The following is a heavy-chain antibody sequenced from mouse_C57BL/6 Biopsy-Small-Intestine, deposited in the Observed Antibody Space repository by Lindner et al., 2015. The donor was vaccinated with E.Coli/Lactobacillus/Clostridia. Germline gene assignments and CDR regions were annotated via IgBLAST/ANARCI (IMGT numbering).Heavy chain of an antibody. V-gene: IGHV14-2*01. CDR2: LIRGDGES. CDR1: GFNIRDYY. J-gene: IGHJ2*01. D-gene: IGHD1-1*01. CDR3: AREFITTLGYYFDY. Sequence: VQLQESGADLVKPGASVKLSCTASGFNIRDYYIHWVKQKTDRRARSGLEGLIRGDGESKYAPKFQDKATITADTSSNTAYLQLSSLTSEASAVYYCAREFITTLGYYFDYWGHGTTLTVSS.